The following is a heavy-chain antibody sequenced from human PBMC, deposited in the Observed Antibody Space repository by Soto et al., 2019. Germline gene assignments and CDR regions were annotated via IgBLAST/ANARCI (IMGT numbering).Heavy chain of an antibody. J-gene: IGHJ3*02. D-gene: IGHD2-15*01. CDR2: IRSKANSYAT. CDR1: GFTFSGSA. Sequence: GGSLRLSCAASGFTFSGSAMHWVRQASGKGLEWVGRIRSKANSYATAYAASGKGRFTISRDDSKNTAYLQMNSLKTEDTAVYYCTTPEPCSGGSCNLDAFDIWGQGTMVTVSS. CDR3: TTPEPCSGGSCNLDAFDI. V-gene: IGHV3-73*01.